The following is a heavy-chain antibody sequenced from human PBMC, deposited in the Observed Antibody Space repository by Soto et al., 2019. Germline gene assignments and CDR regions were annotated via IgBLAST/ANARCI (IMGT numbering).Heavy chain of an antibody. D-gene: IGHD3-10*01. J-gene: IGHJ4*02. CDR1: GDSISSMNW. Sequence: QVQLQESGPGLVKPSGTLSLTCAVSGDSISSMNWWSWVRQPPGKGLGWIGESHHSGSTNYNPSLKSRVTISVEKSKNQFSLKLSSVTAADTAVYYCARYDYGSGNDYNIDYWGQGILVTVSS. V-gene: IGHV4-4*02. CDR3: ARYDYGSGNDYNIDY. CDR2: SHHSGST.